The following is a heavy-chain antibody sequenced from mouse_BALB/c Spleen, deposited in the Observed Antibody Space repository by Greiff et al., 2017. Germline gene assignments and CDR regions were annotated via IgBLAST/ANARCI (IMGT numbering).Heavy chain of an antibody. CDR1: GFTFSSFG. CDR2: ISSGSSTI. V-gene: IGHV5-17*02. CDR3: ATANWAAWFAY. Sequence: EVQLVESGGGLVQPGGSRKLSCAASGFTFSSFGMHWVRQAPEKGLEWVAYISSGSSTIYYADTVTGRFTIARDNPKNTLFLQMTSLRSEDTAMYYCATANWAAWFAYWGQGTLVTVSA. J-gene: IGHJ3*01. D-gene: IGHD4-1*01.